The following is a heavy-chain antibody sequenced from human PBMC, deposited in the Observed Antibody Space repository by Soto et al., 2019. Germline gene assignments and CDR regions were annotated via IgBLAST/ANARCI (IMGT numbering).Heavy chain of an antibody. D-gene: IGHD2-2*01. V-gene: IGHV4-39*01. Sequence: SETLSLTCTVSGGSISSSSYYWGWIRQPPGKGLEWIGSIYYSGSTYYNPSLKSRVTISVDTSKNQFSLKLSSVTAADTAVYYCARLIGRYCSSTSCYEIEYYYYYMDVWGKGTTVTVSS. CDR3: ARLIGRYCSSTSCYEIEYYYYYMDV. CDR1: GGSISSSSYY. CDR2: IYYSGST. J-gene: IGHJ6*03.